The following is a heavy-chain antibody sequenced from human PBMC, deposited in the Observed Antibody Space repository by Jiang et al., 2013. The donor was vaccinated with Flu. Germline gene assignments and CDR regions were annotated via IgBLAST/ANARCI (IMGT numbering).Heavy chain of an antibody. V-gene: IGHV3-30*04. Sequence: SCAASGFTFNLYAMHWVRQAPGKGLEWVAVISYDGSNKYYADSVKGRFTISRDNSKNTLYLQMNSLRAEDTAVYFCAREEGATYYTFDYWGQGTLVTVSS. D-gene: IGHD1-26*01. CDR3: AREEGATYYTFDY. CDR1: GFTFNLYA. CDR2: ISYDGSNK. J-gene: IGHJ4*02.